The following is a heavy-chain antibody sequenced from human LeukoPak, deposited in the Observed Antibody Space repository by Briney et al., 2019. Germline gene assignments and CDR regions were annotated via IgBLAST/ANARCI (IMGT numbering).Heavy chain of an antibody. CDR2: IQSSGGST. V-gene: IGHV1-46*03. CDR1: GYTFTSYH. J-gene: IGHJ4*02. Sequence: GASVKVSCKASGYTFTSYHMHWVRQAPGQGLEWMGIIQSSGGSTSYAQKFQGRVTMTRDTSTSTVYIELSSLRSEDTAVYHCARGAVAGRRFDYWGQGTLVTVSS. D-gene: IGHD6-19*01. CDR3: ARGAVAGRRFDY.